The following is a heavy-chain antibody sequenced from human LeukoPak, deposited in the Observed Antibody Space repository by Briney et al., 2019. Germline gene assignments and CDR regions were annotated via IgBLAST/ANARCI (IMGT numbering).Heavy chain of an antibody. Sequence: PGGSLRLSCAGSGFSFSAYAMYWVRQAPGKGLEWVSSIEASGGATYYADSVKGRFTISRDNSKNTFYLQMNSLRAEDTALYYCAKGSGSGWYGWFAPWGQGTLVTVPS. V-gene: IGHV3-23*01. CDR3: AKGSGSGWYGWFAP. CDR2: IEASGGAT. CDR1: GFSFSAYA. D-gene: IGHD6-19*01. J-gene: IGHJ5*02.